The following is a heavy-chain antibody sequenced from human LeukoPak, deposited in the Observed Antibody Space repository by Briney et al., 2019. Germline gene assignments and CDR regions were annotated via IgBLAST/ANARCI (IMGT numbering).Heavy chain of an antibody. Sequence: PSETLSLTCTVSGGXISSSSYYWGWIRQPPGRGLEWFGSIYYSGSTYYNTALKSRVTISVDTSKNQFSLKLSSVTAADTAVYYCARVLAAAGTDYWGQGTLVTVSS. V-gene: IGHV4-39*01. CDR3: ARVLAAAGTDY. CDR2: IYYSGST. D-gene: IGHD6-13*01. CDR1: GGXISSSSYY. J-gene: IGHJ4*02.